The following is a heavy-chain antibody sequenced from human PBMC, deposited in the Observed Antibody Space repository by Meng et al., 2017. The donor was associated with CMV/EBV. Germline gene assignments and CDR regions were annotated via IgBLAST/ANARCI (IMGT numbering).Heavy chain of an antibody. D-gene: IGHD1-26*01. CDR3: ASFEMGRGDYYADYYYYGMDI. V-gene: IGHV3-21*01. CDR2: ISSSSSYI. J-gene: IGHJ6*02. Sequence: GESLKISCAASGFTFSSYSMNWVHQAPGKGLEWVSSISSSSSYIYYADSVKGRFTISRDNAKNSLYLQMNSLKAEDTAVYYCASFEMGRGDYYADYYYYGMDIWGQGTTVTVSS. CDR1: GFTFSSYS.